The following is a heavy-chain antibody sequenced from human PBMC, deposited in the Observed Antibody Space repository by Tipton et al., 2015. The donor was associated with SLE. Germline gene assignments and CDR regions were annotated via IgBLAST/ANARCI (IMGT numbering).Heavy chain of an antibody. D-gene: IGHD4-11*01. CDR2: IYHSGST. J-gene: IGHJ3*02. CDR3: ARGSKHYSDYIGAFDI. V-gene: IGHV4-38-2*01. Sequence: TLSLTCAVSGYSISSGYYWGWIRQPPGKGLEWIGSIYHSGSTYYNPSLKSRVTISVDTSKNQFSLKLSSVAAADTAVYYCARGSKHYSDYIGAFDIWGQGTMVTVSS. CDR1: GYSISSGYY.